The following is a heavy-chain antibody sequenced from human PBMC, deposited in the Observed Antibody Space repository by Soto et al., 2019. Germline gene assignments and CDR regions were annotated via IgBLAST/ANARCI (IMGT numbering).Heavy chain of an antibody. D-gene: IGHD3-3*01. CDR3: ARAPETPPIFGVVRPYFFDY. V-gene: IGHV4-31*03. CDR1: GGSISSGGSY. Sequence: QVQLQESGPGLVKPPQTLSLTCTVSGGSISSGGSYWNWIRQRPGKGLEWIGYIYYSGSFYDTPSLKGRVLMSPDTSKNQFSLKLSSVTAADTAVYYCARAPETPPIFGVVRPYFFDYWGQGTLVTVSS. CDR2: IYYSGSF. J-gene: IGHJ4*02.